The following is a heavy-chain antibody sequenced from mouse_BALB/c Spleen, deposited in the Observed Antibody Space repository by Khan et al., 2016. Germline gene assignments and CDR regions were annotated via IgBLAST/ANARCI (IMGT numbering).Heavy chain of an antibody. D-gene: IGHD1-1*01. CDR3: ARSGYYGSKDY. CDR1: GYSITSGYT. CDR2: IHYSAST. Sequence: EVQLQESGPDLVKPSQSPSLTCTVTGYSITSGYTWHWTRQFPGNKPAWMGYIHYSASTKYNPSLKSRISPTRDTSTHQLFLQLNSVTTEDTATYYGARSGYYGSKDYWGQGTAITVSS. V-gene: IGHV3-1*02. J-gene: IGHJ2*01.